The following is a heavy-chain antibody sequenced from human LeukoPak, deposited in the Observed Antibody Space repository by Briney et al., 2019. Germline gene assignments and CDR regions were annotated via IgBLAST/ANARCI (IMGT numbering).Heavy chain of an antibody. D-gene: IGHD3-10*01. CDR3: ARGLGVRGGENDY. CDR1: GDTFTSYY. J-gene: IGHJ4*02. V-gene: IGHV1-46*01. Sequence: ASVKVSCKASGDTFTSYYIHWVRQAPGKGLEWMGLINPSGGTTSYAQKFQGRVTMTRDMSTSTVYMELSSLRSEDTAVYYCARGLGVRGGENDYWGQGTLVTVSS. CDR2: INPSGGTT.